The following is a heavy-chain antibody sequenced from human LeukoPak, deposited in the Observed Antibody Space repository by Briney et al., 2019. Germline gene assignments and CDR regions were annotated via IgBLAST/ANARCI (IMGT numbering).Heavy chain of an antibody. Sequence: GASVKVSCKASGYTFTSYYMHWVRQAPGQGLEWMGIINPSGGSTSYAKKFQGRVTMTRDTSTSTGYMELSSLRSEDTAVYYCARDLEGGPAYQLLTWQDSSGFGYWGQGTLVTVSS. V-gene: IGHV1-46*01. CDR2: INPSGGST. CDR3: ARDLEGGPAYQLLTWQDSSGFGY. D-gene: IGHD2-2*01. CDR1: GYTFTSYY. J-gene: IGHJ4*02.